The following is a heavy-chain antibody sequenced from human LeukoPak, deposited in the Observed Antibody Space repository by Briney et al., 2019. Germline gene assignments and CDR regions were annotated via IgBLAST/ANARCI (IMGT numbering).Heavy chain of an antibody. D-gene: IGHD1-26*01. J-gene: IGHJ4*02. Sequence: PGGSLRLSCAASGFTVSSNYMSWVRQAPGKGLEWVSYISSSGSTIYYADSVKGRFTISRDNAKNSLYLQMNSLRAEDTAVYYCARDHKWELPFDYWGQGTLVTVSS. CDR3: ARDHKWELPFDY. CDR1: GFTVSSNY. CDR2: ISSSGSTI. V-gene: IGHV3-11*04.